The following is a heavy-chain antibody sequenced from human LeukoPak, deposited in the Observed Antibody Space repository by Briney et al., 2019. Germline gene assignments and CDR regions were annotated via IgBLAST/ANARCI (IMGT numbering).Heavy chain of an antibody. V-gene: IGHV1-2*04. CDR3: ARSFSGWYNAFDI. CDR1: GYTFTGYY. D-gene: IGHD6-19*01. J-gene: IGHJ3*02. CDR2: INPNSGGT. Sequence: ASVKVSCKASGYTFTGYYMHWVRQAPGQGLEWMGWINPNSGGTNYAQKFQGWGTMTRDTSISTAYMELSRLRSDDTAVYYCARSFSGWYNAFDIWGQGTMVTVSS.